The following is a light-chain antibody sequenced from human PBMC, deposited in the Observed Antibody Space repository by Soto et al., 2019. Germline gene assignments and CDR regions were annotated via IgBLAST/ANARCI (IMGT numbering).Light chain of an antibody. CDR1: SSDVGGYNY. V-gene: IGLV2-14*01. CDR3: SSYTSSSNRV. Sequence: QSALTQPASVSGSPGQSITISCTGTSSDVGGYNYVSWYQQHPGKAPKLMIYEVSNRPSGVSNRFSGSKSGNTASLTISGLQAEDEADYYCSSYTSSSNRVFGGGTQLTFL. J-gene: IGLJ3*02. CDR2: EVS.